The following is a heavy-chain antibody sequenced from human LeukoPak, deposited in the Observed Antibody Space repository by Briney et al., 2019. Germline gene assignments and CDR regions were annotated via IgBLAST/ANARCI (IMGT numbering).Heavy chain of an antibody. Sequence: SETLSLTCSVSGGSMSNYYWNWIRQSADKGLEWIGRIYATGSTDHNPSLKSRVTLSLDTSQNHFSLILTSVTAADTAVYFCARDKAVDSDSSGYYYNRGLDQWGQGILVTVSS. CDR1: GGSMSNYY. V-gene: IGHV4-4*07. D-gene: IGHD3-22*01. CDR2: IYATGST. J-gene: IGHJ4*02. CDR3: ARDKAVDSDSSGYYYNRGLDQ.